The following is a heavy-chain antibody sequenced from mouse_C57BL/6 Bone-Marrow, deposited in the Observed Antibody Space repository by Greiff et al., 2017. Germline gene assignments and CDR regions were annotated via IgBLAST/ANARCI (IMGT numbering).Heavy chain of an antibody. CDR2: IYPGGGYT. CDR3: ARWGTVGSNCVNYAKDD. CDR1: GYTFTNYW. Sequence: QVQLQQSGAELVRPGTSVKMSCTASGYTFTNYWIGWAKQRPGPGLEWIGYIYPGGGYTNYNKKFKGKATMTADKSSSTAYMQVSSLTSEDSAIYNCARWGTVGSNCVNYAKDDWGQGTSVTVSS. V-gene: IGHV1-63*01. D-gene: IGHD2-5*01. J-gene: IGHJ4*01.